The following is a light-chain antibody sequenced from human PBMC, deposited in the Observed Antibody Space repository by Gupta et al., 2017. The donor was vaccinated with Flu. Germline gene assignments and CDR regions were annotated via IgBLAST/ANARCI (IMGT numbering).Light chain of an antibody. CDR3: QQYGSSPRT. V-gene: IGKV3-20*01. Sequence: LSCRASQSVSSSYLAWYQQKPGQAPRLLIYGASSRATGIPDRFSGSGSGTDFTLTISRLEPEDFAVYYCQQYGSSPRTFGQGTKVEIK. CDR2: GAS. CDR1: QSVSSSY. J-gene: IGKJ1*01.